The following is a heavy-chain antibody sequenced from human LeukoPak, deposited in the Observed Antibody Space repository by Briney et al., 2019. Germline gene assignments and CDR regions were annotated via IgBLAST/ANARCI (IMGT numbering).Heavy chain of an antibody. V-gene: IGHV4-59*12. J-gene: IGHJ4*02. CDR3: ARARRGQQLVRFSRRYGALDY. Sequence: SETLSLTCTVSGGSISSYYWSWIRQPPGKGLEWIGYIYYSGSTNYNPSLKSRVTISVDTSKNQFSLKLSSVTAADTAVYYCARARRGQQLVRFSRRYGALDYWGQGTLVTVSS. CDR1: GGSISSYY. D-gene: IGHD6-13*01. CDR2: IYYSGST.